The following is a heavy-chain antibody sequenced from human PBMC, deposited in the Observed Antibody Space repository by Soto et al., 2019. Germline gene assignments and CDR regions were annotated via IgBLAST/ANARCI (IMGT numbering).Heavy chain of an antibody. D-gene: IGHD6-19*01. Sequence: QVQLQQWGAGLLKPSETLSLTCAVYGGSFSGYYWSWIRQPPGKGLEWIGEINHSGSTNYNPSLKSRVTISVDPSKNPLSLKLRSVTAADPAVYYCARGGYRSSSRGMDVWGQGTTVTVSS. J-gene: IGHJ6*02. CDR2: INHSGST. V-gene: IGHV4-34*01. CDR3: ARGGYRSSSRGMDV. CDR1: GGSFSGYY.